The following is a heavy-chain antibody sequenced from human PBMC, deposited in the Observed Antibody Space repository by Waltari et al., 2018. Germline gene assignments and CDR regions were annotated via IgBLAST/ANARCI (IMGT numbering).Heavy chain of an antibody. CDR1: GFTVSINY. CDR3: TRDAGAVAAEGDY. CDR2: IYSGGRT. D-gene: IGHD6-19*01. V-gene: IGHV3-66*01. J-gene: IGHJ4*02. Sequence: EVQLVESGGGLVQPGGSLRLSCAASGFTVSINYMSWVSQAPGKGLELVSRIYSGGRTYYADSVKGRFTIARDNSKNTLYLQMNSLRAEDTAVYYCTRDAGAVAAEGDYWGQGTLVTVSS.